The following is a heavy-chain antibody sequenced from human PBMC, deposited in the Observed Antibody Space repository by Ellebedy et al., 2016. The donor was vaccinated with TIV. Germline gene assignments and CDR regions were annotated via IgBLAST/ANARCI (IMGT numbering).Heavy chain of an antibody. J-gene: IGHJ4*02. CDR3: AKSPLRVMTAWPDF. Sequence: SLKISCVVSGFTFEDYAMHWVRQAPGKGLEWVSGITSNSGTIDYADSVKGRFTISRDNAKNSLYLQMNSLRAEDTASYFCAKSPLRVMTAWPDFWGQGTLVIVSS. V-gene: IGHV3-9*01. CDR1: GFTFEDYA. CDR2: ITSNSGTI. D-gene: IGHD2-21*02.